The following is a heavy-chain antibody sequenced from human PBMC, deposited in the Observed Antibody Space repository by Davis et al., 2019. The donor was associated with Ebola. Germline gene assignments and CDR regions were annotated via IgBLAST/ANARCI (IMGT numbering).Heavy chain of an antibody. V-gene: IGHV4-34*01. CDR3: ARDQEDCTNGVCYDYWYFDL. D-gene: IGHD2-8*01. Sequence: PSETLSLTCAVYGGAFSGYYWSGIRQPPGKGLEWIGEINHSGSTNYNPSLKSRVTMSVDTSKNQFSLKLSSVTAADTAVYYCARDQEDCTNGVCYDYWYFDLWGRGTLVTVSS. J-gene: IGHJ2*01. CDR2: INHSGST. CDR1: GGAFSGYY.